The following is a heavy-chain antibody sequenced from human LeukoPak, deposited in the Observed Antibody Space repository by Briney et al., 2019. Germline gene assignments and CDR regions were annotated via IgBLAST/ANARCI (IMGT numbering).Heavy chain of an antibody. J-gene: IGHJ3*02. D-gene: IGHD3-10*01. CDR1: GYTFTSCD. CDR3: ARGKLWFGESWSAFDI. V-gene: IGHV1-8*01. CDR2: MNPNSGNT. Sequence: GASVKVSCKASGYTFTSCDINWVRQATGQGLEWMGWMNPNSGNTGYAQKFQGRVAMTRNTSISTAYMELSSLRSEDTAVYYCARGKLWFGESWSAFDIWGQGTMVTVSS.